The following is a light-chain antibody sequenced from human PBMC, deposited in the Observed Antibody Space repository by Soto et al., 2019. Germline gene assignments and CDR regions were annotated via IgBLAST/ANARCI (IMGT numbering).Light chain of an antibody. J-gene: IGKJ1*01. CDR2: ESS. CDR3: HQYGSSQGT. V-gene: IGKV3-20*01. Sequence: EIVLTQSPATLSLSPGERATLSCRASQNVANYLDWYQQKPGQAPRLLIYESSNRATGIAARFSGSGSGTDFTFTISRLEPEDFAVYYCHQYGSSQGTFGQGTKVDIK. CDR1: QNVANY.